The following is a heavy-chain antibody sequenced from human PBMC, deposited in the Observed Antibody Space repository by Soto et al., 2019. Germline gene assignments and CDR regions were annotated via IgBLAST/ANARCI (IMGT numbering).Heavy chain of an antibody. Sequence: QIQLVQSGGEVTKPGASVKVSCKTSGYTFTTYGIDWVRQAPGAGPEWMGWIRAYYGTTRYAQKFQGRVTVTADTPTRTAYMELRSLISYDTSFYYCAILGAHNSSGYAEYWGQGTLVTVSS. CDR3: AILGAHNSSGYAEY. V-gene: IGHV1-18*01. D-gene: IGHD3-22*01. CDR1: GYTFTTYG. CDR2: IRAYYGTT. J-gene: IGHJ4*02.